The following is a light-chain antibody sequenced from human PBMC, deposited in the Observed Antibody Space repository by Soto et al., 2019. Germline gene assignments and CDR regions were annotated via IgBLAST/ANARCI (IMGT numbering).Light chain of an antibody. V-gene: IGLV2-23*01. CDR1: SSDIGSYNL. CDR2: EGT. CDR3: CSYAGRSTYVV. Sequence: QSALTQPASVSGSPGQSLTISCTGTSSDIGSYNLVSWYQHHPGKAPKLLICEGTERPSGFSNRFSGSNSGNTASLTISGLQAEDEAHYYCCSYAGRSTYVVFGGGTKLTVL. J-gene: IGLJ2*01.